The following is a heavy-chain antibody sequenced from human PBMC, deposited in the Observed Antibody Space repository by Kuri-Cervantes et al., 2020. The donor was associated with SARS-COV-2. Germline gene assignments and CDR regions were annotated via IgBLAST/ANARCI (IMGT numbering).Heavy chain of an antibody. V-gene: IGHV3-23*01. CDR2: ISGSGGST. CDR1: GFTFSSYA. J-gene: IGHJ4*02. D-gene: IGHD4-17*01. CDR3: AKDPRTTVTTFLFDY. Sequence: LSLTCAASGFTFSSYAMGWVRQAPGKGLEWVSAISGSGGSTYYADSVKGRFTISRDNSKNTLYLQMNSLRAEDTAVYYCAKDPRTTVTTFLFDYWGQGTLVTVSS.